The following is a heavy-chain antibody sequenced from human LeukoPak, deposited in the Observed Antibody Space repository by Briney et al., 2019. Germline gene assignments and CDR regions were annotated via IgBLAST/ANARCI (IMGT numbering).Heavy chain of an antibody. Sequence: GGSLRLSCAASGFTFSSYAMSWVRQAPGKGPEWVARVYKDGSITNYADSVKGRFTISRDNAKNSLYLQMNSLRAEDTAVYYCARGLVVVAATDDYWGQGTLVTVSS. D-gene: IGHD2-15*01. CDR3: ARGLVVVAATDDY. J-gene: IGHJ4*02. V-gene: IGHV3-74*01. CDR2: VYKDGSIT. CDR1: GFTFSSYA.